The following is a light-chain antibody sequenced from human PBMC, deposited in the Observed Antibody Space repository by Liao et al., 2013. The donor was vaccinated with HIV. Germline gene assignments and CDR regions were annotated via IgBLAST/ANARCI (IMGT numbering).Light chain of an antibody. CDR1: KLGDKY. J-gene: IGLJ3*02. CDR3: QAWDSSTAWL. Sequence: SYELTQPPSVSVSPGQTASITCSGDKLGDKYACWYQQKPGQSPVLVIYQDSKRPSGIPERFAGSNSGNTATLTISGTQAVDEADYYCQAWDSSTAWLFGGGTKLTVL. V-gene: IGLV3-1*01. CDR2: QDS.